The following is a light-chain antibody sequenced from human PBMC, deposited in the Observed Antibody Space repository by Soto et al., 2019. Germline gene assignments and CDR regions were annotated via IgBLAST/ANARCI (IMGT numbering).Light chain of an antibody. J-gene: IGKJ3*01. V-gene: IGKV3-20*01. CDR2: AAS. CDR3: QQYDVAPLT. CDR1: QTLSINS. Sequence: EIVLTQSPDTLSLSPGERATLFCRASQTLSINSLAWYQQKPGQAPRLLIYAASTRHTGIPDRFNGSGYGTDFALTFNRLEPEDFAVYFCQQYDVAPLTFGPGTKVDVK.